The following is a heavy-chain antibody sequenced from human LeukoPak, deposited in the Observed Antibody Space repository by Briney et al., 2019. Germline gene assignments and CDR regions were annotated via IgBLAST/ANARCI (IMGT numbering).Heavy chain of an antibody. CDR2: INPSGGST. V-gene: IGHV1-46*01. CDR3: ARDFGYGPDAFDI. CDR1: GYTFTSYY. Sequence: ASVKVSCKASGYTFTSYYIHWVRQAPGQGLEWMGIINPSGGSTSFAQRFQGRVTMTRDTSTSTVYMELSSLRSEDTAVYYCARDFGYGPDAFDIWGQGTMVTVSS. J-gene: IGHJ3*02. D-gene: IGHD5-18*01.